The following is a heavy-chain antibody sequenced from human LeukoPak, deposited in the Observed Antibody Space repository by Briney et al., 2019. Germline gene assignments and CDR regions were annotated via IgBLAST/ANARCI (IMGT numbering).Heavy chain of an antibody. V-gene: IGHV1-69*04. Sequence: ASVKVSCTASGGTFSSYAISWVRQAPGQGLEWMGRIIPILGIANYAQKFQGRVTITADKSTSTAYMELSSLRSEDTAVYYCAKWLTGDYYYYYGMDVWGQGTTVTVSS. CDR3: AKWLTGDYYYYYGMDV. D-gene: IGHD6-19*01. CDR1: GGTFSSYA. CDR2: IIPILGIA. J-gene: IGHJ6*02.